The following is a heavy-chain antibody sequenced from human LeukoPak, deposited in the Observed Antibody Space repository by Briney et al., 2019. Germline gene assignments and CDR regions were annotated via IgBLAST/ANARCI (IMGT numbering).Heavy chain of an antibody. CDR2: IKSDGST. CDR3: ARAVTYFYGSVTYDWFDP. D-gene: IGHD3-10*01. V-gene: IGHV3-74*01. Sequence: GGSLRLSCAASGFTFSSYWMHWVRQTPGKGLVWVSRIKSDGSTIYADSVKGRFTISRDNAKNTLYLQMNSLRAEDTAIYYCARAVTYFYGSVTYDWFDPWGQGTLVNVSS. CDR1: GFTFSSYW. J-gene: IGHJ5*02.